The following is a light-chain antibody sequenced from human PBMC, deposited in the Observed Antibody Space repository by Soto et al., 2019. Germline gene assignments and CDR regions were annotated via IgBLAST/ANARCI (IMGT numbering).Light chain of an antibody. V-gene: IGKV1-33*01. Sequence: DIQMTQSPSSLSASVVDRFTITFQASQNINNYLNLYQQKPGRAPKLLIYDASNLEAGVPSRFRGSGSGTDFTFTISRLQPEDIATYYCQQYENLPTFGQGTRLEIK. CDR1: QNINNY. CDR2: DAS. J-gene: IGKJ5*01. CDR3: QQYENLPT.